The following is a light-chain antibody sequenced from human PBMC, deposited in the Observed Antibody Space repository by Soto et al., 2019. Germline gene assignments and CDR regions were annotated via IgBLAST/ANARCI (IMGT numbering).Light chain of an antibody. CDR3: QQRSDWPPIT. J-gene: IGKJ5*01. CDR1: QSLNSNF. Sequence: EVVLTQFPNTLSLSPGERATLSCRASQSLNSNFLVWYQQKPGQAPRPLISSTSHRATGIPDRFSGSGSGTDFTLTISSLESGDSAIYYCQQRSDWPPITFGQGTRLEIK. V-gene: IGKV3D-20*02. CDR2: STS.